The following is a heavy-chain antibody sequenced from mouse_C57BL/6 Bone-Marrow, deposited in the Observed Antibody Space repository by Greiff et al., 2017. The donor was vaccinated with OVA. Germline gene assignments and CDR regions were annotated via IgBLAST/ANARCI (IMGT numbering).Heavy chain of an antibody. J-gene: IGHJ3*01. CDR3: ARRDYYGSSPFAD. CDR2: IYPRSGNT. CDR1: GYTFTSYG. V-gene: IGHV1-81*01. Sequence: QVQLQQSGAELARPGASVKLSCKASGYTFTSYGISWVKQRTGQGLEWIGEIYPRSGNTYYNEKFKGKATLTAEKSSSTAYMELRSLTSEDSAVYFCARRDYYGSSPFADWGQGTLVTVSA. D-gene: IGHD1-1*01.